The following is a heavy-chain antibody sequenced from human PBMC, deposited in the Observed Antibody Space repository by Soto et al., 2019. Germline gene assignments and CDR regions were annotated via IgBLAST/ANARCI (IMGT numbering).Heavy chain of an antibody. CDR1: GSSITSYY. J-gene: IGHJ6*02. Sequence: PSETLSLTCTVSGSSITSYYCSWIRQPPGKGLEWIWSINYSGSTNYSPSLKSRVTISADTSKNQLSLRLTSVTADDTAVYYCARMIVYYYGMDVWGQGTTVS. V-gene: IGHV4-59*01. D-gene: IGHD3-22*01. CDR3: ARMIVYYYGMDV. CDR2: INYSGST.